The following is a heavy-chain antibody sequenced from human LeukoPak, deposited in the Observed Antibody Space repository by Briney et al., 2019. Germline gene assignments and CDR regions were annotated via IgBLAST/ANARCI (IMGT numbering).Heavy chain of an antibody. CDR2: IYYSGST. CDR1: GGSISSYY. CDR3: ARGGIQLWLRPFDY. V-gene: IGHV4-59*01. J-gene: IGHJ4*02. D-gene: IGHD5-18*01. Sequence: SETLSLTCTVSGGSISSYYWSWLRQPPGKGLEWIGYIYYSGSTNYNPSLKRRVTISVDTSKNQFSLKLSSVTAADTAVYYCARGGIQLWLRPFDYWGQGALVTVSS.